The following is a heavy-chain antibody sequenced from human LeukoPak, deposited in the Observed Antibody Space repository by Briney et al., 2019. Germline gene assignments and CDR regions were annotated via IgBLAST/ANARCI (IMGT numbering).Heavy chain of an antibody. V-gene: IGHV4-30-4*01. J-gene: IGHJ5*02. CDR2: IYYSGST. D-gene: IGHD3-16*02. CDR3: ARTTFGGVIANWFDP. Sequence: SETLSLTCTVSGGSISSGDYYWSWIRQPPGKGLEWLGYIYYSGSTYYNPSLKSRVTISVDTSKNQFSLKLSSVTAADTAVYYCARTTFGGVIANWFDPWGQGTLVTVSS. CDR1: GGSISSGDYY.